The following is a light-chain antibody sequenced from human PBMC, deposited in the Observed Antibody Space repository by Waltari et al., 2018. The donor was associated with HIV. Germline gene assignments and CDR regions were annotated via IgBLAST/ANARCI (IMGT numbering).Light chain of an antibody. CDR1: NNDVGGYNY. CDR3: SSYTSSSTRV. V-gene: IGLV2-14*03. Sequence: QSALTQHASVSGSPGQSITISCTGTNNDVGGYNYVSWYQQHPGKAPKLMIYDVSNRPSGVSNRFSGSKSGNTASLTISGLQAEDEADYYCSSYTSSSTRVFGGGTKLTVL. J-gene: IGLJ3*02. CDR2: DVS.